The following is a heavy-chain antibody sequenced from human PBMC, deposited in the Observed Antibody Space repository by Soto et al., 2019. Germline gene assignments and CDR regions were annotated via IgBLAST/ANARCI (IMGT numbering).Heavy chain of an antibody. CDR1: GFTFSIYA. Sequence: EVQLLATGGGLVQPGGSLRLSCAASGFTFSIYAMRWVRQSPGKGMAWVSAISGSGDSTYYADSEKGRFTISRDNSKNTMYLQMTGLRAEDKAIYYCARRGSGSDYDGWGQGTLVTVSS. V-gene: IGHV3-23*01. CDR3: ARRGSGSDYDG. CDR2: ISGSGDST. J-gene: IGHJ4*02. D-gene: IGHD1-26*01.